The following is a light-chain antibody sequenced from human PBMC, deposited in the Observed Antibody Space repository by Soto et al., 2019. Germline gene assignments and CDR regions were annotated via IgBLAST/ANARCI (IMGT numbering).Light chain of an antibody. V-gene: IGKV3-20*01. Sequence: EIVLTQSPGTLSLSPGERATLSCRASQSVTSTYLAWYQQKPDQPPRLLIYGASNRATGIPDRFSGSGSGTDFTLTISRLEPEDFTVYYCQQYHSLPTTFGPGTKVDI. CDR3: QQYHSLPTT. J-gene: IGKJ3*01. CDR1: QSVTSTY. CDR2: GAS.